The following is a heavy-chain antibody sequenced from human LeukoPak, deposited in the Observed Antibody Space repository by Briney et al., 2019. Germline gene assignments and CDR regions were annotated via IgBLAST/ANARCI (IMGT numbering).Heavy chain of an antibody. D-gene: IGHD6-19*01. CDR2: ISSSSNYI. CDR3: ARVSGGSGWYYFDY. J-gene: IGHJ4*02. V-gene: IGHV3-21*01. Sequence: GGSLRLSCAASGFTFNTYSMNWVRQAPGKGLEWVSSISSSSNYIYYADSVEGRFTISRDNAKNSLYLQMNSLRAEDTAVYYCARVSGGSGWYYFDYWGQGTLVTVSS. CDR1: GFTFNTYS.